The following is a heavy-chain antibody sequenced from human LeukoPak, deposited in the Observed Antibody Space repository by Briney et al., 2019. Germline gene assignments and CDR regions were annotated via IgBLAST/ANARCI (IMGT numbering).Heavy chain of an antibody. J-gene: IGHJ4*02. V-gene: IGHV3-74*01. D-gene: IGHD1-26*01. Sequence: PGGSLRLSCAASGFTFSNYWMHWVRQVPGKGLVWVSRINTDGSRTNYADSVKGRFTISRDNSKNTLYLQVNSLRAEDTAVYYCAKGGKWDVTPFDYWGQGTLVTVSS. CDR2: INTDGSRT. CDR1: GFTFSNYW. CDR3: AKGGKWDVTPFDY.